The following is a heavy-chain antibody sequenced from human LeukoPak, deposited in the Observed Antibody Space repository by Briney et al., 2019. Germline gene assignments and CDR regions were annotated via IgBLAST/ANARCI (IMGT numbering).Heavy chain of an antibody. CDR2: ISGSGGST. CDR3: AKDGLYSYGLAPIDY. V-gene: IGHV3-23*01. J-gene: IGHJ4*02. D-gene: IGHD5-18*01. Sequence: PGGSLRLSCAASGFTFSSYAMSWVRQAPGKGLEWVSAISGSGGSTYYADSVKGRFTISRDNFKNTLYLQMNSLRAEDTAVYYCAKDGLYSYGLAPIDYWGQGTLVTVSS. CDR1: GFTFSSYA.